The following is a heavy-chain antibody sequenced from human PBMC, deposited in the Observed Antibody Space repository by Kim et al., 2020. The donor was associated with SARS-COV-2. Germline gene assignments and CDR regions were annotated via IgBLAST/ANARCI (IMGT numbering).Heavy chain of an antibody. Sequence: GGSLRLSCAASGFTFSNAWMSWVRQAPGKGLEWVGRIKSKTYGGTTDYAAPVKGRFTISRDDSKNTLYLQMNSLKTEDTAVYYCTTETEVAATPPYYYYGMDVWGQGTTGTVSS. D-gene: IGHD2-15*01. CDR3: TTETEVAATPPYYYYGMDV. V-gene: IGHV3-15*01. CDR2: IKSKTYGGTT. J-gene: IGHJ6*02. CDR1: GFTFSNAW.